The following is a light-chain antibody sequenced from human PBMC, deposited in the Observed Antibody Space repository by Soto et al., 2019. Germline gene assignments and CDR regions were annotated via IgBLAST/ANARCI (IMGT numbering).Light chain of an antibody. Sequence: DIQMTQSPSTLSASVGDRFTITCLAIQTISNWLAWYQQKPGKAPKLLIYKASTLESGVPSRFSGSGSGTEFTLTISSLQADDFAIYYCQQYNGYRLAFGGGTKVDIK. CDR3: QQYNGYRLA. J-gene: IGKJ4*01. V-gene: IGKV1-5*03. CDR2: KAS. CDR1: QTISNW.